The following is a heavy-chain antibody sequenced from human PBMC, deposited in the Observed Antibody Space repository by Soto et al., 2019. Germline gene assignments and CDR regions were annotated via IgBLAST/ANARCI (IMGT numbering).Heavy chain of an antibody. J-gene: IGHJ5*02. CDR3: ATEPHTVTTRWFDP. V-gene: IGHV1-24*01. CDR1: GYTLTELS. CDR2: FDPEDGET. Sequence: ASVKVSCKVSGYTLTELSMHWVRQAPGKGLEWMGGFDPEDGETIYAQKFQGRVTMTEDTSTDTAYMELSSLRSEDTAVYYCATEPHTVTTRWFDPWGQGTLVTVSS. D-gene: IGHD4-4*01.